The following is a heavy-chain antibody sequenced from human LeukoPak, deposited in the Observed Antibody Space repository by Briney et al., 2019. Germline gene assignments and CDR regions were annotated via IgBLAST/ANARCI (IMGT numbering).Heavy chain of an antibody. Sequence: SVKVSCKASGGTFSSYAISWVRQAPGQGLEWMGGIIPIFGTANYAQKFQGRVTITADKSTSTAYMELSSLRSEDTAVYYSARDQDFRYYGSGSPIPWFDPWGQGTLVTVSS. CDR3: ARDQDFRYYGSGSPIPWFDP. J-gene: IGHJ5*02. D-gene: IGHD3-10*01. CDR1: GGTFSSYA. V-gene: IGHV1-69*06. CDR2: IIPIFGTA.